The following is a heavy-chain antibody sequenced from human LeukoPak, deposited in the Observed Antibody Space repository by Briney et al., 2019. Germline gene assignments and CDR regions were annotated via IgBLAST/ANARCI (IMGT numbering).Heavy chain of an antibody. CDR3: ARGGNIVVVPAATPLGWFDP. D-gene: IGHD2-2*01. V-gene: IGHV5-51*01. Sequence: GESLKISCKGSGYSFTSYWIGWVRQMPGKGLEWMGIIYPGDSDTRYSPSFQGQVTISADKSISTAYLQWSSLKASDTAMYYCARGGNIVVVPAATPLGWFDPWGQGTLVTVSS. J-gene: IGHJ5*02. CDR2: IYPGDSDT. CDR1: GYSFTSYW.